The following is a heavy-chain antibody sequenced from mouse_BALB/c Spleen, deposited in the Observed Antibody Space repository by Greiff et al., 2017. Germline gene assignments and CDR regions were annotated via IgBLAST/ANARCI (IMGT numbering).Heavy chain of an antibody. J-gene: IGHJ4*01. Sequence: EVMLVESGGGLVQPGGSRKLSCAASGFTFSSFGMHWVRQAPEKGLEWVAYISSGSSTIYYADTVKGRFTISRDNPKNTLFLQMTSLRSEDTAMYYCARSDYYGSSYDYYAMDYWGQGTSVTVSS. CDR3: ARSDYYGSSYDYYAMDY. D-gene: IGHD1-1*01. V-gene: IGHV5-17*02. CDR1: GFTFSSFG. CDR2: ISSGSSTI.